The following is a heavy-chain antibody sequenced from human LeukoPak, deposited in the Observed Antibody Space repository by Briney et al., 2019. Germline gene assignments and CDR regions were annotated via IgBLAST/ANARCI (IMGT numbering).Heavy chain of an antibody. V-gene: IGHV1-46*01. CDR1: GYTFTSYY. CDR3: ALITMVRGVTFADAFDI. CDR2: INPSGGST. J-gene: IGHJ3*02. Sequence: ASVKVSCKASGYTFTSYYMHWVRQAPGQGLEWMGIINPSGGSTSYAQKFQGRVTMTRNTSTSTVYMELSSLRSEDTAVYYCALITMVRGVTFADAFDIWGQGTMVTVSS. D-gene: IGHD3-10*01.